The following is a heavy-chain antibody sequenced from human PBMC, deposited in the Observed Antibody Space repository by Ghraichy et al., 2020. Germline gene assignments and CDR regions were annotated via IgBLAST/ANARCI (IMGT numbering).Heavy chain of an antibody. Sequence: GGSLRLSCAASGFTITTYWMSWVRQAPGKGLEWVANIKQNGSETYYVESVKGRFTISRDNAKNSVYLQMNSLRAEDTAVYYCVYEYSTDYGSRRTLVTVSA. CDR1: GFTITTYW. CDR2: IKQNGSET. CDR3: VYEYSTDY. V-gene: IGHV3-7*01. J-gene: IGHJ4*02. D-gene: IGHD6-6*01.